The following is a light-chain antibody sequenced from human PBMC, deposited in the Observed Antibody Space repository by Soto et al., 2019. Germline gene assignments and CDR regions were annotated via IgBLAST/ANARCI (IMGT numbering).Light chain of an antibody. CDR3: AAWDDSLNGHV. CDR2: TSY. CDR1: DSNIGSYS. Sequence: QSVLTQPHSVSGTHGQRLTVSCSGSDSNIGSYSVHWFQQLPGTAPKLLISTSYQRPSGVPERFSGSKSGTSGYLAISGLQSEDEADYYCAAWDDSLNGHVFGTGTKVTVL. V-gene: IGLV1-44*01. J-gene: IGLJ1*01.